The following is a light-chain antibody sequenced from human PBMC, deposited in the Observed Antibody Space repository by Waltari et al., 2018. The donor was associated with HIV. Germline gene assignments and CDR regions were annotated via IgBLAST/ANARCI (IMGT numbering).Light chain of an antibody. CDR2: DAS. J-gene: IGKJ3*01. CDR3: QQYNNWPLIT. Sequence: EIVFTQSPATLSLSPGERVTLSCRASQSVSSHLAWYQQKPGQAPRLLIYDASKRVTGIPASFSGSGSGTDFTLTIAGLEPEDFAVYYCQQYNNWPLITFGPGTKVDVK. CDR1: QSVSSH. V-gene: IGKV3-11*01.